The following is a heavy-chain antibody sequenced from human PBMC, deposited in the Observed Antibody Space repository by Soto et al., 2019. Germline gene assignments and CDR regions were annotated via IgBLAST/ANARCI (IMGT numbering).Heavy chain of an antibody. V-gene: IGHV1-69*12. Sequence: QVQLVQSGAEVKKPGSSVKVSCKASGGTFSSYAISWVRQAPGQGLEWMGGIIPIFGTANYAQKFQGRVTITADESTSTAYMGLSRLISEDTAVYYCARSEGQQLVPIVYWGQGTLVTVSS. CDR3: ARSEGQQLVPIVY. CDR1: GGTFSSYA. D-gene: IGHD6-13*01. J-gene: IGHJ4*02. CDR2: IIPIFGTA.